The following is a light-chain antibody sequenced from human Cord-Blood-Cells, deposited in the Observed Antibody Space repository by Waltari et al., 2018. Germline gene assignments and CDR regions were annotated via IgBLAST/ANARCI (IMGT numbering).Light chain of an antibody. Sequence: QSVLTQPPSVSGAPGQRVTISCTGSRSNIGAGYDVHWYQQLPGTAPKLLIYGNSNRPSGVPDRFSGSKSGTSPSLAITGLQAEDEADYYCQSYDSSLSGWVFGGGTKLTVL. J-gene: IGLJ2*01. CDR3: QSYDSSLSGWV. CDR2: GNS. V-gene: IGLV1-40*01. CDR1: RSNIGAGYD.